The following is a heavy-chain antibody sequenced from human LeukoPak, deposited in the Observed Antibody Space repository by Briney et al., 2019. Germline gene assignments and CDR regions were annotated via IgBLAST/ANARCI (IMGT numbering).Heavy chain of an antibody. CDR2: MNPNSGNT. D-gene: IGHD6-13*01. CDR1: GYSFTSYW. CDR3: ARRSSWYEYYFDY. V-gene: IGHV1-8*03. Sequence: GESLKISCKGSGYSFTSYWIGWVRQATGQGLEWMGWMNPNSGNTGYAQKFQGRVTITRNTSISTAYMELSSLRSEDTAVYYCARRSSWYEYYFDYWGQGTLVTVSS. J-gene: IGHJ4*02.